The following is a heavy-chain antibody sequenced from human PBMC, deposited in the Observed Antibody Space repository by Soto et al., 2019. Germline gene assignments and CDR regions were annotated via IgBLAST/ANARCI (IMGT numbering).Heavy chain of an antibody. CDR2: IIPIFGTA. V-gene: IGHV1-69*01. J-gene: IGHJ4*02. Sequence: QVQLVQSGAEVKKPGSSVKASCKASGGTFSSYAISWVRQAPGQGLEWMGGIIPIFGTANYAQKFQGRVTITADESTSTAYMELSSLRSEDTAVYYCARGGERVVVPAAPFDYWGQGTLVTVSS. CDR3: ARGGERVVVPAAPFDY. D-gene: IGHD2-2*01. CDR1: GGTFSSYA.